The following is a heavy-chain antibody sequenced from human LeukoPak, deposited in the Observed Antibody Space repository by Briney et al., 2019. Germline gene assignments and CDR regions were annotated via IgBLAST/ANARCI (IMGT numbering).Heavy chain of an antibody. Sequence: GGSLRLSCAVSGFTFDDYAMHWVRQVPGKGPEWVSGISWNSDTIGYGDSVKGRFTISRDNSKNTLYLQMNSLRVEDTAVYYCARDSSMLRGPLVIYYFDFWGQGTLVTVSS. J-gene: IGHJ4*02. CDR2: ISWNSDTI. V-gene: IGHV3-9*01. D-gene: IGHD3-10*01. CDR1: GFTFDDYA. CDR3: ARDSSMLRGPLVIYYFDF.